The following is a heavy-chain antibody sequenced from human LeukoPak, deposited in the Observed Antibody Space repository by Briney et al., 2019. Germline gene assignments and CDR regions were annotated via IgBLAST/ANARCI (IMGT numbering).Heavy chain of an antibody. V-gene: IGHV3-23*01. CDR3: ATQAYCGGDCYDYFDY. Sequence: GRSLRLSCAASGFTFSSYAMSWVRQAPGKGLEWVSAISGSGGSTYYADSVKGRFTISRDNSKNTLYLQMNSLRAEDTAVCYCATQAYCGGDCYDYFDYWGQGTLVTVSS. CDR2: ISGSGGST. J-gene: IGHJ4*02. CDR1: GFTFSSYA. D-gene: IGHD2-21*02.